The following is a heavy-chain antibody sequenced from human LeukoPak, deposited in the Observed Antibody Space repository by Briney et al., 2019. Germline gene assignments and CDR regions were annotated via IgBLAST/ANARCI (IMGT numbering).Heavy chain of an antibody. V-gene: IGHV3-48*02. CDR3: ASQLGINQAFNF. CDR1: GFTFSNYA. D-gene: IGHD7-27*01. J-gene: IGHJ3*01. Sequence: GGSLRLSCEASGFTFSNYAMSWVRQAPGKGLEWVSCISSSSRTIYYADSVEGRFTISRDNAKNSLYLQMNSLRDEDTAVYYCASQLGINQAFNFWGQGTMVTVSS. CDR2: ISSSSRTI.